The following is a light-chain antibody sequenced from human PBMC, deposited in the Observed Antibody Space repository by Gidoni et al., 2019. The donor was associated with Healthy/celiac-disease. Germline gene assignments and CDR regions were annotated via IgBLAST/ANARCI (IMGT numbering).Light chain of an antibody. Sequence: DIQLTQSPSSLSASVGDRVTITCRASQSISSYLNWYQQKPGKAPKLLIYAASSLQSGVPSRFSGSGSGTDFTLTISRLQPEDLATYYWQQSYSTYTFXQXTKLEIK. CDR1: QSISSY. J-gene: IGKJ2*01. CDR3: QQSYSTYT. V-gene: IGKV1-39*01. CDR2: AAS.